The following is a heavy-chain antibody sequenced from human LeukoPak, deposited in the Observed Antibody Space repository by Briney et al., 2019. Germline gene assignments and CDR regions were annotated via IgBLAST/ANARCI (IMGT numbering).Heavy chain of an antibody. V-gene: IGHV3-30*02. CDR3: ARGAAAGSRHFDY. CDR1: GFTFSSYG. Sequence: GGSLRLSCAASGFTFSSYGMHWVRQAPGKGLEWVAFIRYDGSNKYYADSVKGRFTISRDNSKNTLYLQMNSLRAEDTAVYYCARGAAAGSRHFDYWGQGTLVTVSS. CDR2: IRYDGSNK. D-gene: IGHD6-13*01. J-gene: IGHJ4*02.